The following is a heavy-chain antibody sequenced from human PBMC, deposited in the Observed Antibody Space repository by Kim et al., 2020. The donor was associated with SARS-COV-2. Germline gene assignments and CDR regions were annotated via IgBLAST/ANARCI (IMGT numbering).Heavy chain of an antibody. CDR2: ISGDGSSS. D-gene: IGHD6-6*01. Sequence: GGSLRLSCAASGFTFDDYAIHWVRQAPGKGLEWVSLISGDGSSSFYADSVKGRFTISRDNSKNSLYLQMNSLGTEDTALYYCAKDRVRATRQGVFDYWGQGTLVTVSS. CDR3: AKDRVRATRQGVFDY. CDR1: GFTFDDYA. V-gene: IGHV3-43*02. J-gene: IGHJ4*02.